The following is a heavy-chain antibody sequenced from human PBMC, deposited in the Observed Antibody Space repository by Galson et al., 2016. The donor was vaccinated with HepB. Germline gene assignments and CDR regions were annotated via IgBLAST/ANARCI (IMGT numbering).Heavy chain of an antibody. CDR1: GFSFSAHS. CDR2: MSFDGSNN. J-gene: IGHJ4*02. D-gene: IGHD1-26*01. CDR3: ARGRGSGAYLIDH. Sequence: SLRLSCAASGFSFSAHSMHWVRQAPGKGLEWMALMSFDGSNNRHADSVESRFTISRDNSRSTLYLQMNTLRTEDSAVYYCARGRGSGAYLIDHWGQGVLVIVSS. V-gene: IGHV3-30*04.